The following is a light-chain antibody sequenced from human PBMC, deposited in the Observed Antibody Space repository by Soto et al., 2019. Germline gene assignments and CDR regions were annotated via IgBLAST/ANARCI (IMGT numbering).Light chain of an antibody. CDR2: DAS. CDR3: QQYNSYSWT. V-gene: IGKV1-5*01. CDR1: ESVSKW. Sequence: DIQMTQSPSFLSASVGDKVTITCRATESVSKWLAWYQEKPGNPPRPLIYDASTLESGVPSRFRGSGSRTEFTLTISSLQADDFAIYYCQQYNSYSWTFGQGTKVEMK. J-gene: IGKJ1*01.